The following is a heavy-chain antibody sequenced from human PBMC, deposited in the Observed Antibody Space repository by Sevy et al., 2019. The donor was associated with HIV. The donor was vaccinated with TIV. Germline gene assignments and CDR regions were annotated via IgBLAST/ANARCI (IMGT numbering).Heavy chain of an antibody. CDR1: GGTFSSYA. J-gene: IGHJ5*02. CDR3: ARAPGSSSWYHGFDP. Sequence: ASVKVSCKASGGTFSSYAISWVRQAPGQGLEWMGGIIPILGIANYAQKFQGRVTITADKSTSTAYMELSSLRSEDTAVYYCARAPGSSSWYHGFDPWGQGTLVTVSS. V-gene: IGHV1-69*10. CDR2: IIPILGIA. D-gene: IGHD6-13*01.